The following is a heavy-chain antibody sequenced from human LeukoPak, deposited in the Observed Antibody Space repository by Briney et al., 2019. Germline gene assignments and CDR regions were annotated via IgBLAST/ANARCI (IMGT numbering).Heavy chain of an antibody. CDR1: GYTFTGYY. CDR2: INPNSGGT. D-gene: IGHD3-10*01. V-gene: IGHV1-2*02. J-gene: IGHJ3*02. Sequence: ASVKVSCKASGYTFTGYYMHWVRQAPGQGLEWMGWINPNSGGTNYAQKFQGRVTMTRDTSISTAYMELSRLRSDDTAVYYCARPTHTYYYGSERGEDAFDIWGQGTMVTVSS. CDR3: ARPTHTYYYGSERGEDAFDI.